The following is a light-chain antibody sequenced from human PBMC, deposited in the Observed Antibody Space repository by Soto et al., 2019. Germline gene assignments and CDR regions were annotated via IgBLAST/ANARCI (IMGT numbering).Light chain of an antibody. CDR2: DVS. V-gene: IGKV3-15*01. J-gene: IGKJ5*01. Sequence: EIVMTQSPATLSVSPGERATLSCRAGQGVTTNFAWYQQKSGQSPRLLIYDVSIRATGVPARFSGTGSETDFPLTISRLQSEDSAVYFCQQYNNWPFSFGQGTRLEMK. CDR1: QGVTTN. CDR3: QQYNNWPFS.